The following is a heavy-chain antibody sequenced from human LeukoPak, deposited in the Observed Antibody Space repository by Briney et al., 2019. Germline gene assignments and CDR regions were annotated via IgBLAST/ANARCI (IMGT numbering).Heavy chain of an antibody. J-gene: IGHJ4*02. V-gene: IGHV3-30-3*01. D-gene: IGHD2-2*02. CDR2: VSDDGSIK. Sequence: GGSLRLSCAASGFNFNSHAMHWVRQAPGKGLEWVAVVSDDGSIKYYADSVKGRFTISRDNSKNTLDLQMNSLRAEDTAVYYCARARDCRSTSCYRNFDNWGQGTLVTVSS. CDR3: ARARDCRSTSCYRNFDN. CDR1: GFNFNSHA.